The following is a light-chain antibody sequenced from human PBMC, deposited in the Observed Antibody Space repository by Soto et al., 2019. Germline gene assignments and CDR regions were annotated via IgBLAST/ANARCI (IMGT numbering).Light chain of an antibody. CDR3: FSYAGSPWV. Sequence: QSALTQPRSVSGSPGQSVTISCTGTSSDVGGYNYVSWYQQHPGKAPKYIIYDVSKRPSGVPDRFSGSKAGNTASLTISGLQAEDEADYYCFSYAGSPWVFGGGTKVTVL. J-gene: IGLJ3*02. V-gene: IGLV2-11*01. CDR2: DVS. CDR1: SSDVGGYNY.